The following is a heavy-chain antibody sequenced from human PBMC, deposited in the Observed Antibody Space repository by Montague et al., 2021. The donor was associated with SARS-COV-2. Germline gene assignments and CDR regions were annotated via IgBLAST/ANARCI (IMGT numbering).Heavy chain of an antibody. CDR2: IYYTGSV. CDR3: AGYQVLNFYYYYAMDV. D-gene: IGHD5-12*01. Sequence: SETLSLTCTVSGGSISSYYWSWIRQPPGKGLEWIGYIYYTGSVNYNPSLKSRVTISVDTSKNQFSLKLSSVTAADTGLYYCAGYQVLNFYYYYAMDVWGQGTTVTVSS. J-gene: IGHJ6*02. CDR1: GGSISSYY. V-gene: IGHV4-59*12.